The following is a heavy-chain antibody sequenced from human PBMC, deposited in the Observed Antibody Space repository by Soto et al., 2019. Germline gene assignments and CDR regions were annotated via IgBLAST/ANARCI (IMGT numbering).Heavy chain of an antibody. V-gene: IGHV4-59*02. CDR2: IDYNGRA. CDR1: DGSVTGYC. J-gene: IGHJ3*02. D-gene: IGHD1-7*01. CDR3: AKVANWNYVVDAFDM. Sequence: SETLSLTCSVSDGSVTGYCWSWIRQPPGKGLEWIGCIDYNGRAHYNPSLTSRVTMSLDTSNNHFSLKLSSVTTTDTAVYFCAKVANWNYVVDAFDMWGQGTMVTVSS.